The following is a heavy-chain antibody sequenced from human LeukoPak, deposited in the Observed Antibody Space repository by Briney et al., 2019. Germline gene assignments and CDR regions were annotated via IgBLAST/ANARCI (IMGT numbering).Heavy chain of an antibody. Sequence: GASVKVSCKASGYTFTSYGISWVRQAPGQGLEWMGWISAYIGNTNYAQKLQGRVTMTTDTSTSTAYMELRSLRSDDTAVYYCARGAEVDYYDSFVDSIYYFDYWGQGTLVTVSS. CDR2: ISAYIGNT. D-gene: IGHD3-22*01. CDR3: ARGAEVDYYDSFVDSIYYFDY. J-gene: IGHJ4*02. V-gene: IGHV1-18*01. CDR1: GYTFTSYG.